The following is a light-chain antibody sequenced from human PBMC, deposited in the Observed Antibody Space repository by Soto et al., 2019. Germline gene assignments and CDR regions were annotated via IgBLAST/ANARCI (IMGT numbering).Light chain of an antibody. J-gene: IGKJ4*01. Sequence: AIQLTQSPPTLSASVGDTVTITCRASPGIGNALAWYQQKRGSPPRLLIYGASRLESGVPSRFSGSGLGTDFTLSISSLQPEDFATYYCQQFNSYPLTFGGGTKVEI. CDR3: QQFNSYPLT. CDR1: PGIGNA. V-gene: IGKV1-13*02. CDR2: GAS.